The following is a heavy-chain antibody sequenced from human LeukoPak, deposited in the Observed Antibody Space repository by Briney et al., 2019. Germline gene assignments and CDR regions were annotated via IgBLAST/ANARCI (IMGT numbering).Heavy chain of an antibody. CDR2: ISGSGGST. CDR3: AKDRGYSYGCFDY. D-gene: IGHD5-18*01. Sequence: GGSLRLPCAASGFTFSSYAMSWVRQAPGKGLEWVSAISGSGGSTYYADSVKGRFTISRDNSKNTLYLQMNSLRAEDTAVYYCAKDRGYSYGCFDYWGQGTLVTVSS. CDR1: GFTFSSYA. V-gene: IGHV3-23*01. J-gene: IGHJ4*02.